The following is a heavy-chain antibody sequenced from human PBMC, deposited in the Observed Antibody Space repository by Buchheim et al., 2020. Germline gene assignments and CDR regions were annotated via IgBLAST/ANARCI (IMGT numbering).Heavy chain of an antibody. D-gene: IGHD4/OR15-4a*01. CDR3: ARLYEGYYGAYRYHFDH. CDR2: IYPTGGT. V-gene: IGHV4-61*02. Sequence: QVQLQESGPGLVRPSQTLSLTCTVSGDSIRGGSFYWGWVRQPAGKGLEWIGRIYPTGGTKYDASLKSRVIISLDTSKNQFSLELSSVTAADTAVYFCARLYEGYYGAYRYHFDHWGQGT. CDR1: GDSIRGGSFY. J-gene: IGHJ4*02.